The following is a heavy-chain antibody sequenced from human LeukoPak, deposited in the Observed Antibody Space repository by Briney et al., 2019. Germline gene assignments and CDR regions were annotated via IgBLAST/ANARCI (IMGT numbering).Heavy chain of an antibody. CDR1: GFTFSSYA. CDR3: ARDLGQYYDTSDNWFDP. J-gene: IGHJ5*02. D-gene: IGHD3-22*01. V-gene: IGHV3-30*04. CDR2: ISYDGSNK. Sequence: GGSLRLSCAASGFTFSSYAMHWVRQAPGKGLEWVAVISYDGSNKYYADSVKGQFTISRDNSKNTLYLQMNSLRAEDTAVYYCARDLGQYYDTSDNWFDPWGQGTLVTVSS.